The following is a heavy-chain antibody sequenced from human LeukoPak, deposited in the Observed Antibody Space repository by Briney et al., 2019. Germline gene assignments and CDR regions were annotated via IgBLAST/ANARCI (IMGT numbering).Heavy chain of an antibody. V-gene: IGHV3-48*03. J-gene: IGHJ4*02. D-gene: IGHD3-10*01. Sequence: GGSLRLSCAASGFTFSSYEMNWVRQAPGKGLEWVSYISSSGITIYYADSVKGRFTISRDDPHNTLYLQMNSLRAEDTAVYFCARGGVDYYGSGTYYLMYYFDYWGQGALVTVSS. CDR1: GFTFSSYE. CDR2: ISSSGITI. CDR3: ARGGVDYYGSGTYYLMYYFDY.